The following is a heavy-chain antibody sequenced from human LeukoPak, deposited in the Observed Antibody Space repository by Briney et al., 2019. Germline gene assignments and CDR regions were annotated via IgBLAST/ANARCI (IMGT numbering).Heavy chain of an antibody. J-gene: IGHJ4*02. CDR3: ASAAARPVFDY. Sequence: PGRSLRLSCAASGFTFSSYGMHGVRQAPGKGLEWVAVISYDGSNKYYADSVKGRFTISRDNSKNTLYLQMNSLRAEDTAVYYCASAAARPVFDYWGQGTLVTVSS. CDR1: GFTFSSYG. V-gene: IGHV3-30*03. CDR2: ISYDGSNK. D-gene: IGHD6-6*01.